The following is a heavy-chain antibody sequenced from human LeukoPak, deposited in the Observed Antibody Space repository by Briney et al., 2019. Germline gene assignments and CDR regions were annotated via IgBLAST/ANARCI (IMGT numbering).Heavy chain of an antibody. CDR1: GDSISSSSYY. J-gene: IGHJ4*02. Sequence: PSETLSLTCTVSGDSISSSSYYWGWIRQPPGKGLEWIGIIYYRGSTYCNPSLKSRVTISVDTSKNQFSLKLSSVTAADTAVYYCARVDCSGGSCYSFDYWGQGTLVTVSS. CDR2: IYYRGST. CDR3: ARVDCSGGSCYSFDY. D-gene: IGHD2-15*01. V-gene: IGHV4-39*07.